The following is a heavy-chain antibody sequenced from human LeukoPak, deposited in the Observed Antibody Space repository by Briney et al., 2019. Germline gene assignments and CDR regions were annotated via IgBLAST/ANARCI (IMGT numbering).Heavy chain of an antibody. V-gene: IGHV5-51*01. CDR3: VRHGQVQLGGPYYYMDV. Sequence: GESLKISCNVSRYTFTTHWIGWVRPMPGIGLEWMGIIYPGDSHPSSSPSFQGLVTMSGDKSISTAYLQWRSLKASDTAMYFWVRHGQVQLGGPYYYMDVWGNGTTVTVSS. CDR2: IYPGDSHP. D-gene: IGHD5-18*01. J-gene: IGHJ6*03. CDR1: RYTFTTHW.